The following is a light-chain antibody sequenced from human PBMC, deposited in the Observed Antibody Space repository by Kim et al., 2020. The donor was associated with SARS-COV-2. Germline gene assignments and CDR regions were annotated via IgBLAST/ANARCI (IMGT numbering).Light chain of an antibody. CDR2: RDT. CDR3: QVWDSSTAV. J-gene: IGLJ3*02. Sequence: ALGQTARITCGGNNIGSKNVYWYQQKPGQAPVLVIYRDTNRPSEIPERFSGSNSGNTATLTISRAQAGDEADYYCQVWDSSTAVFGGGTQLTVL. CDR1: NIGSKN. V-gene: IGLV3-9*01.